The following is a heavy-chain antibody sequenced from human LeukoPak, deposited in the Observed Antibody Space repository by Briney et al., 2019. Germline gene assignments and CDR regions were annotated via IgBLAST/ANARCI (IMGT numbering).Heavy chain of an antibody. J-gene: IGHJ6*02. D-gene: IGHD4-4*01. CDR1: GGSFSGYY. Sequence: SETLSLTCAVYGGSFSGYYWSWIRQPPGKGLEWIGEINHSGSTNSYPSLKSRVTISVDTSKNQVSLNLSSVTAADTAVYYCARATTVTTYYYYGMDVWGPGTTVTVSS. V-gene: IGHV4-34*01. CDR3: ARATTVTTYYYYGMDV. CDR2: INHSGST.